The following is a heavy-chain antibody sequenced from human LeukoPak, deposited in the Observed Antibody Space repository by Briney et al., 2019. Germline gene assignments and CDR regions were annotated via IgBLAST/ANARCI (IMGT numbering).Heavy chain of an antibody. D-gene: IGHD3-10*01. CDR3: ARGGNYYNSGNYYTPYDY. Sequence: GGSLRLSCAASGFTFSNSAMSWVRQPPGKGLQWVSSISAGGRTYYADSMKGRFTISRDNAKNSLYLQMNSLRAEDTAVYYCARGGNYYNSGNYYTPYDYWGQGTLVTVSS. J-gene: IGHJ4*02. CDR2: ISAGGRT. V-gene: IGHV3-23*01. CDR1: GFTFSNSA.